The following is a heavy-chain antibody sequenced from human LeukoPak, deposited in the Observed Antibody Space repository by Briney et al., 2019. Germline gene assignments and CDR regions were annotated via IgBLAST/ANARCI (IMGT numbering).Heavy chain of an antibody. CDR2: TRSKAYGGTT. V-gene: IGHV3-49*04. Sequence: GGSLRLSCTASGFTFGDYAMSWVRQAPGKGLEWVGFTRSKAYGGTTEYAASVKGRFTISRDDSKSIAYLQMNSLKTEDTAVYYCTRDAEGRGGYPHYYYYYYMDVWGKGTTVTVSS. D-gene: IGHD3-22*01. CDR3: TRDAEGRGGYPHYYYYYYMDV. J-gene: IGHJ6*03. CDR1: GFTFGDYA.